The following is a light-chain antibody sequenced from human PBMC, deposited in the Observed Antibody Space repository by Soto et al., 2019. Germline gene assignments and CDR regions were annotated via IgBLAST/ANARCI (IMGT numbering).Light chain of an antibody. CDR1: QSMSSY. V-gene: IGKV1-39*01. CDR3: QQSYSGPLT. J-gene: IGKJ4*01. Sequence: DIQMTQSPASLSASVCDRVTITCRASQSMSSYLNGYQQKPGKAPKVLIYAASSLQSGVPSRFSGIGSGTDFTLSISSLQPEDFATYYCQQSYSGPLTFGGGTKVEIK. CDR2: AAS.